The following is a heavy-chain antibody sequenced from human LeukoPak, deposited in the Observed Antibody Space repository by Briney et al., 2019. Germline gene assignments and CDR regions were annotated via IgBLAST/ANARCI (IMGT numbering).Heavy chain of an antibody. CDR3: ARDYRSSSWYSHRHYYYMDV. V-gene: IGHV1-69*05. CDR2: IIPIFGTA. D-gene: IGHD6-13*01. J-gene: IGHJ6*03. Sequence: GASVKDSCKASGYTFSSYDINWVRQAPGQGLEWMGGIIPIFGTANYAQKFQGRVTITTDESTSTAYMELSSLRSEDTAVYYCARDYRSSSWYSHRHYYYMDVWGKGTTVTVSS. CDR1: GYTFSSYD.